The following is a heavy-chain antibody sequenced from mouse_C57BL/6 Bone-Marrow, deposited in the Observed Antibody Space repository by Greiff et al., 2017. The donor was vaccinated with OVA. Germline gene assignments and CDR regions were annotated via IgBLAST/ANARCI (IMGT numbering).Heavy chain of an antibody. CDR1: GYAFSSSW. CDR3: ARGDYDRVDY. J-gene: IGHJ4*01. D-gene: IGHD2-4*01. Sequence: VKLQESGPELVKPGASVKISCKASGYAFSSSWMNWVKQRPGKGLEWIGRIYPGDGDTNYNGKFKGKATLTADKSSSTAYMQLSSLTSEDSAVYFCARGDYDRVDYWGQGTSVTVSS. CDR2: IYPGDGDT. V-gene: IGHV1-82*01.